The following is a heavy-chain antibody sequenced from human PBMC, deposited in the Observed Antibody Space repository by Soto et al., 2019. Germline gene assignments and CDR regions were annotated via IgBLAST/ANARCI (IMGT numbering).Heavy chain of an antibody. J-gene: IGHJ4*02. D-gene: IGHD3-22*01. CDR2: IIPIFGTA. CDR3: ARDSTVRPYYYDSSGYFRLDY. CDR1: GGTFSSYA. V-gene: IGHV1-69*01. Sequence: QVQLVQSGAEVKKPGSSVKVSCKASGGTFSSYAISWVRQAPGQGLEWMGGIIPIFGTANYAQKFQGRVTITADESTSSAYMELSSLRSEYTAVYYCARDSTVRPYYYDSSGYFRLDYWGQGTLVTVSS.